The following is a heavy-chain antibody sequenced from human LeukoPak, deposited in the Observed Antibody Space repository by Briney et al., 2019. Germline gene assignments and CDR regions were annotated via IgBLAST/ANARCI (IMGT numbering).Heavy chain of an antibody. Sequence: GGSLRLSCAASGFTFSSYGMHWVRQAPGKGLEWVSYIRYDGSNRYYADSVKGRFTISRDNSKNTLYLQMNSLRAEDTAVYYCAKLISTIASGAGDWGQGTLVTVSS. CDR1: GFTFSSYG. CDR3: AKLISTIASGAGD. D-gene: IGHD6-25*01. CDR2: IRYDGSNR. V-gene: IGHV3-30*02. J-gene: IGHJ4*02.